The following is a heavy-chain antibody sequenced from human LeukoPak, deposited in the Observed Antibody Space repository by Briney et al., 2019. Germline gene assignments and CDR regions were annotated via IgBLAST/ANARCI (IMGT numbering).Heavy chain of an antibody. J-gene: IGHJ4*02. CDR3: AKEGGRLTPYIDY. Sequence: GGSLRLSCSTSGLIFDSHAMSWVRQPPGKGLEWVSAISGSGGKTYYADSARGRFVISRDNSKNTVYLQMNSLRADDTAVYFCAKEGGRLTPYIDYWGQGALVTVSS. CDR2: ISGSGGKT. D-gene: IGHD2-15*01. V-gene: IGHV3-23*01. CDR1: GLIFDSHA.